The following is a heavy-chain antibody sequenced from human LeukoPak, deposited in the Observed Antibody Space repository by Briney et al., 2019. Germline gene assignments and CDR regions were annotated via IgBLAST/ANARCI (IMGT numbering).Heavy chain of an antibody. CDR2: ISSRSGYI. J-gene: IGHJ3*01. D-gene: IGHD3-9*01. V-gene: IGHV3-21*01. Sequence: GGSLRLSCAASGFTFSSYSMSWVRQAPGKGLEWVSSISSRSGYIYYGDSVKGRFTISRDNSKNTLYLQMNSLRAEDTAMYYCAREETGAFDLWGLGTMVTVSS. CDR3: AREETGAFDL. CDR1: GFTFSSYS.